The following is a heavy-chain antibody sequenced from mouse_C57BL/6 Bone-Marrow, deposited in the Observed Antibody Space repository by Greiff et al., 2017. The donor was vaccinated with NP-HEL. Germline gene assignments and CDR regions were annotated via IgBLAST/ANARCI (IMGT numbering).Heavy chain of an antibody. J-gene: IGHJ2*01. CDR3: ARVSSGYVAYYFDY. V-gene: IGHV1-19*01. CDR1: GYTFTDYY. Sequence: EVQLQESGPVLVKPGASVKMSCKASGYTFTDYYMNWVKQSHGKSLEWIGVINPYNGGTSYNQKFKGKATLTVDKSSSTAYMELNSLTSEDSAVYYCARVSSGYVAYYFDYWGQGTTLTVSS. D-gene: IGHD3-2*02. CDR2: INPYNGGT.